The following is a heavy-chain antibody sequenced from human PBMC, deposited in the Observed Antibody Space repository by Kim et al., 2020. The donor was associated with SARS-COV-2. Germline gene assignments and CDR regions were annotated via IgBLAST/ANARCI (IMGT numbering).Heavy chain of an antibody. Sequence: AQKCQGRVTITADESTSTAYMELSSLRSEDTAVYYCARGTPGYYYGMDVWGQGTTVTVSS. D-gene: IGHD2-15*01. CDR3: ARGTPGYYYGMDV. J-gene: IGHJ6*02. V-gene: IGHV1-69*01.